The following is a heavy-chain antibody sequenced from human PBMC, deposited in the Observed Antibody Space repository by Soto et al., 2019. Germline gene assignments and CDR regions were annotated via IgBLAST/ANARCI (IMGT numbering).Heavy chain of an antibody. CDR2: IYYSGST. CDR3: ARCPGGGSSGLGMDV. CDR1: GGSISSSNW. J-gene: IGHJ6*02. D-gene: IGHD6-19*01. V-gene: IGHV4-4*02. Sequence: SESLSLTCAVSGGSISSSNWWSWVRQLPGKGLEWIGEIYYSGSTNYNPSLKSRVTISVDKSTNQISLKLSSVTAADTAVYYCARCPGGGSSGLGMDVWSQGTTVTGSS.